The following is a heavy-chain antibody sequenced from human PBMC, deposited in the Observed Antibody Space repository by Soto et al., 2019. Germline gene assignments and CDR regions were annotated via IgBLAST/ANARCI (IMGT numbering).Heavy chain of an antibody. Sequence: QITLKESGPTLVKPTQTLTLTCTFSGFSLSTSGVGVGWIRQPPGKALEWLALIYWDDDKRYSPSLKSRLTITKDTSKHLGVLTFTTMDPVTTATHYCDHRRTGIQLWSTFDYWGQGTLVTVSS. CDR2: IYWDDDK. CDR3: DHRRTGIQLWSTFDY. J-gene: IGHJ4*02. D-gene: IGHD5-18*01. CDR1: GFSLSTSGVG. V-gene: IGHV2-5*02.